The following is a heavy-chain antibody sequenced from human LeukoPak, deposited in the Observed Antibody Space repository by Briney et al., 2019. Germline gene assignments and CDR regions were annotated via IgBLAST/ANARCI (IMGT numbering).Heavy chain of an antibody. V-gene: IGHV3-23*01. CDR2: ISGSGGST. Sequence: GGTLRLSCAASGFTFSSYGMSWVRQAPGKGLEWVSAISGSGGSTYYADSVKGRFTISRDNSKNTLYLQMNSLRAEDTAVYYCARGDYYGSGSYYNGPLDAFDIWGQGTMVTVSS. D-gene: IGHD3-10*01. CDR3: ARGDYYGSGSYYNGPLDAFDI. CDR1: GFTFSSYG. J-gene: IGHJ3*02.